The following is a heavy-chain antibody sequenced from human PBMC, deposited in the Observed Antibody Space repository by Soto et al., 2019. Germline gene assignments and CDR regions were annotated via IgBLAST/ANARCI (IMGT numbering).Heavy chain of an antibody. CDR1: GFTFSSYW. J-gene: IGHJ4*02. Sequence: VQLVESGGGLVQPGGSLRLSCAASGFTFSSYWMSWVRQAPGKGLEWVANIKQDGSEKYYVDSVKGRFTISRDNAKNSLYLQMNSLRAEDTAVYYCARDGGYSVPYYFDYWGQGTLVTVSS. D-gene: IGHD3-16*01. CDR2: IKQDGSEK. CDR3: ARDGGYSVPYYFDY. V-gene: IGHV3-7*01.